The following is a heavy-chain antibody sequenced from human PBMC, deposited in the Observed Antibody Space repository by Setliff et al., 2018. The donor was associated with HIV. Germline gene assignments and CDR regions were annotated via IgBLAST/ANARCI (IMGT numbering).Heavy chain of an antibody. D-gene: IGHD6-19*01. CDR2: IYYSGST. J-gene: IGHJ4*02. Sequence: LSLTCTVSGGSISSSSYYWGWIRQPPGKGLEWVGSIYYSGSTYYNPSLKSRVTISVDTSKNQFSLKLSSVTAADTAVYYCASPASGGSSGQYHYWGQGTLVTVSS. CDR1: GGSISSSSYY. CDR3: ASPASGGSSGQYHY. V-gene: IGHV4-39*01.